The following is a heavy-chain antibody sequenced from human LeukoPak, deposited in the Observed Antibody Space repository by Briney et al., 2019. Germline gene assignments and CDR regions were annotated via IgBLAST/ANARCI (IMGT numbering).Heavy chain of an antibody. CDR3: ARDPREYIYGSYYYYYMDV. D-gene: IGHD5-18*01. J-gene: IGHJ6*03. CDR1: GGTFSSYA. V-gene: IGHV1-69*13. Sequence: SVKVSCKASGGTFSSYAISWVRQAPGQGLEWMGGIIPIFGTANYAQKFQGRVTITADESPSTAYMELSSLRSEDTAVYYCARDPREYIYGSYYYYYMDVWGKGTTVTVSS. CDR2: IIPIFGTA.